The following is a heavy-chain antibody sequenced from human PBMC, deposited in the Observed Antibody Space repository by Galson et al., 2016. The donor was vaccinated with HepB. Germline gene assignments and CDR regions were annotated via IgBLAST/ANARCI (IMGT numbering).Heavy chain of an antibody. J-gene: IGHJ4*02. D-gene: IGHD6-13*01. CDR2: FYYSGDT. V-gene: IGHV4-31*03. CDR3: ARGIDSRKIGY. CDR1: GGSIRTFAYY. Sequence: TLSLTCTVSGGSIRTFAYYWSWIRQHPGRGLEWIGSFYYSGDTLYNPSLESRVTVSVDSSGTQFSLNLNSVTAADTATYYCARGIDSRKIGYWGQGAQVTVSS.